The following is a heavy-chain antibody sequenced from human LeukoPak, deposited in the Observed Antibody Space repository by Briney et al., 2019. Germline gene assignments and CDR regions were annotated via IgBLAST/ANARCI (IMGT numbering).Heavy chain of an antibody. CDR3: ARDPQGYCSGGSCYSDP. Sequence: ETLSLTCAVYGGSFSGYYWSWVRQAPGKGLEWVSVIYSGGSTYYADSVKGRFTISRDNSKNTLYLQMNSLRAEGTAVYYCARDPQGYCSGGSCYSDPWGQGTLVTVSS. J-gene: IGHJ5*02. V-gene: IGHV3-53*01. CDR2: IYSGGST. D-gene: IGHD2-15*01. CDR1: GGSFSGYY.